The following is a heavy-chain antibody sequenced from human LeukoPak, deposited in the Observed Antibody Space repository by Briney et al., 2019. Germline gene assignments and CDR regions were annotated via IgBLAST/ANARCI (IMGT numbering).Heavy chain of an antibody. J-gene: IGHJ4*02. V-gene: IGHV1-46*01. Sequence: ASVKVSCKASGYTFTGYYMHWVRQAPGQGLEWMGRINPSGGSTTYAQKFQGRVTMTRDTSTSTVYMELSSLKSEDTAVYYCARDRVSLGSPYPGASDYWGQGTLVTVSS. CDR3: ARDRVSLGSPYPGASDY. CDR2: INPSGGST. D-gene: IGHD1-26*01. CDR1: GYTFTGYY.